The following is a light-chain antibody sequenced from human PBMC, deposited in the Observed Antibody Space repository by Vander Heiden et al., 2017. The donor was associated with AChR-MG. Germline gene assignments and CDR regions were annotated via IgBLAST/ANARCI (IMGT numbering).Light chain of an antibody. Sequence: QSVLTQPPSVSGAPGQRVTISCTGSSSNIVAGYDVHWYQQLPGTAPKLLIYGNSNRPSGVPDRFSGSKSGTAASLASTGLQAEDEADYYCQSYDSSLSGSGVFGGGTKLTVL. J-gene: IGLJ2*01. CDR2: GNS. CDR1: SSNIVAGYD. V-gene: IGLV1-40*01. CDR3: QSYDSSLSGSGV.